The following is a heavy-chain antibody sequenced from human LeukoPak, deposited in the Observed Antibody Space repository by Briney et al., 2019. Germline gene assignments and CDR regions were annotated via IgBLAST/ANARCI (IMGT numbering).Heavy chain of an antibody. Sequence: GGSLRLSCAASGVSYSHYWMHWVRQAPGKGLVWVSRNNSDGSTTAYADSVKARFTITRDNAQKTLYLQMNSLRVEDTAVYYWARRGAMTGALDYWGQGTLVTVSS. CDR2: NNSDGSTT. CDR3: ARRGAMTGALDY. CDR1: GVSYSHYW. D-gene: IGHD3-9*01. V-gene: IGHV3-74*01. J-gene: IGHJ4*02.